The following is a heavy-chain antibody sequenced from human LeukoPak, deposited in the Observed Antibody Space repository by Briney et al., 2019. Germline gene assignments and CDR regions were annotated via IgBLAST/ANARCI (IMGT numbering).Heavy chain of an antibody. V-gene: IGHV3-23*01. D-gene: IGHD1-26*01. Sequence: GGSLRLSCAASGFTFSSYAMSWVRQAPGKGLEWVSAISGSGGSTYYADSVKGRFTISRDNSKNTLYLQMNSLRAEDTAVYYCARAGGKWEPLRARGENDAFDIWGQGTMVTVSS. CDR2: ISGSGGST. J-gene: IGHJ3*02. CDR3: ARAGGKWEPLRARGENDAFDI. CDR1: GFTFSSYA.